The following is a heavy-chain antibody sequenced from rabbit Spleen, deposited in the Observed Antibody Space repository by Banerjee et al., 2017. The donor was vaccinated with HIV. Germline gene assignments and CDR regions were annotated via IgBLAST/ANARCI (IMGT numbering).Heavy chain of an antibody. Sequence: QQQLVESGGGLVKPGASLALTCKASGFSFSSYWICWVRQAPGKGLEWIGCIYADTGLTFHASWAKGRFTLSKASSTTVTLQMTSLTVADTANYFCARRDEDDYYALWGQGTLVTVS. D-gene: IGHD1-1*01. J-gene: IGHJ4*01. V-gene: IGHV1S45*01. CDR1: GFSFSSYW. CDR2: IYADTGLT. CDR3: ARRDEDDYYAL.